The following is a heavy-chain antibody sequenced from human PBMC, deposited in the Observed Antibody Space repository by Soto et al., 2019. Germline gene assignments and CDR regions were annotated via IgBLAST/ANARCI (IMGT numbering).Heavy chain of an antibody. D-gene: IGHD1-20*01. V-gene: IGHV4-34*01. Sequence: SSETLSLTCAVYGGSFSGYYWSWIRQPPGKGLEWIGEINHSGSTNYNPSLKSRVTISVDTSKNQFSLKLSSVTAADTAVYCCARGYNWNYWGQGTLVTVSS. J-gene: IGHJ4*02. CDR1: GGSFSGYY. CDR3: ARGYNWNY. CDR2: INHSGST.